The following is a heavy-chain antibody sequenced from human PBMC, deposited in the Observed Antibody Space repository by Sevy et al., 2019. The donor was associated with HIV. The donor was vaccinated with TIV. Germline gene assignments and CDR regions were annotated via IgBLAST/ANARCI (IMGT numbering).Heavy chain of an antibody. CDR2: IYTGGGT. J-gene: IGHJ4*02. V-gene: IGHV3-53*01. CDR3: ARVPRYDEPYYFDY. D-gene: IGHD3-3*01. CDR1: GFIVTSHY. Sequence: GGSLRLSCAASGFIVTSHYMACVRQAPGKGLEWVSSIYTGGGTYYADSVKGRFTISRDNSKNTLYLQMNSLSAEDTAFYYCARVPRYDEPYYFDYWGQGALVTVSS.